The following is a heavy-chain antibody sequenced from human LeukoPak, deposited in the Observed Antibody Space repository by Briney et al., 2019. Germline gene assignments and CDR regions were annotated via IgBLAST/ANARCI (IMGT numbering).Heavy chain of an antibody. CDR1: GYTLADLS. V-gene: IGHV1-24*01. CDR3: ASSDYFSY. J-gene: IGHJ4*02. Sequence: GASVKVSCKVSGYTLADLSMYWVRQAPGKGLEWMGGFGPDGDTIYAQKFQGRFTMTEDTSTDTAYMELSSLRSDDTAIYYCASSDYFSYWGQGTLVTVSS. CDR2: FGPDGDT.